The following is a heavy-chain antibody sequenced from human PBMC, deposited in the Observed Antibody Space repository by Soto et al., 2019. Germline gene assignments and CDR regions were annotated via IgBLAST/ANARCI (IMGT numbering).Heavy chain of an antibody. D-gene: IGHD1-26*01. CDR2: ISYDGSDQ. Sequence: QMQLVESGGGVVQPGRSLRLSCVASGFTFRGYAMHWVRQTPEKGLEWVAVISYDGSDQNYQQSVKGRFNTSRDNPKNTLFLQMNSLRPEDTAVYYCAKDVGDQGHFDSWGQGALVTVSS. CDR1: GFTFRGYA. V-gene: IGHV3-30*18. J-gene: IGHJ4*02. CDR3: AKDVGDQGHFDS.